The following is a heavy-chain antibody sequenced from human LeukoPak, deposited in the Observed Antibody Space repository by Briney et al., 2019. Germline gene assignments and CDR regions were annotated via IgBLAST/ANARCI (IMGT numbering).Heavy chain of an antibody. CDR1: GFTFSSYW. V-gene: IGHV3-7*01. J-gene: IGHJ4*02. CDR2: IKQDGSEK. CDR3: ARGGVVVVQYYFDY. Sequence: PGGSLRLSCAASGFTFSSYWMSWVRQAPGKGLEWVANIKQDGSEKYYVDSVKGRFTISRDNAKNSLYLQMNSLRAEDTAVYYCARGGVVVVQYYFDYWGQGTLVTVSS. D-gene: IGHD3-22*01.